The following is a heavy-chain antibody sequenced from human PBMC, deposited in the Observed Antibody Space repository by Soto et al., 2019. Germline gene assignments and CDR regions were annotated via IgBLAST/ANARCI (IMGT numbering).Heavy chain of an antibody. CDR3: AKVGYNDCDFDR. Sequence: PGGSLRLSCVASGFSFSSYWMTWARQAPGKGLEWVAIINQDSNQRYYVVSVRGRFTISRDNAKSSVYLQMDSLRAEDTALYYCAKVGYNDCDFDRWGQGALVTVSS. J-gene: IGHJ4*02. CDR2: INQDSNQR. CDR1: GFSFSSYW. V-gene: IGHV3-7*01. D-gene: IGHD3-16*01.